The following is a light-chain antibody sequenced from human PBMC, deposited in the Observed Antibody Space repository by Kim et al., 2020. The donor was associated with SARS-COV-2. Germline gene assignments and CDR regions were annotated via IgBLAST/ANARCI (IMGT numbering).Light chain of an antibody. CDR3: QQYGRSPRYT. Sequence: PGERATLSCRASQSVTRSYLAWYQQRPGQAPRLLIYSTSSRATGVPDRFSGSGSGTDFTLTNSRLEPEDFAVYYCQQYGRSPRYTFGQGTKL. V-gene: IGKV3-20*01. CDR2: STS. J-gene: IGKJ2*01. CDR1: QSVTRSY.